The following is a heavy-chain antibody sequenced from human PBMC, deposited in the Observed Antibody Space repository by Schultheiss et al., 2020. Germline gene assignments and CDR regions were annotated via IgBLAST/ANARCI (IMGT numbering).Heavy chain of an antibody. CDR3: ARDQSGFDY. V-gene: IGHV4-38-2*02. Sequence: SETLSLTCAVSGYSISSGYYWGWIRHPPGKGLEWIGSIYRGGSTYYNPSLKSRVTMSVDTSKNQFSLKLSSVTAADTAVYYCARDQSGFDYWGQGTLVTVSS. CDR2: IYRGGST. CDR1: GYSISSGYY. J-gene: IGHJ4*02.